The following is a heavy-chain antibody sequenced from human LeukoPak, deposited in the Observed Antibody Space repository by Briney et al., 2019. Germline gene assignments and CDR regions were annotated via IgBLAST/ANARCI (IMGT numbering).Heavy chain of an antibody. J-gene: IGHJ3*02. V-gene: IGHV3-7*01. CDR1: GFTFSSYW. Sequence: GGSLRLSCAASGFTFSSYWMSWVRQAPGKGLEWVANIKQDGSEKYYADSVKGRFTISRDNSKNTLYLQMNSLRAEDTAVYYCARLESRRVLLWFGNAFRGAFDIWGQGTMVTVSS. CDR3: ARLESRRVLLWFGNAFRGAFDI. D-gene: IGHD3-10*01. CDR2: IKQDGSEK.